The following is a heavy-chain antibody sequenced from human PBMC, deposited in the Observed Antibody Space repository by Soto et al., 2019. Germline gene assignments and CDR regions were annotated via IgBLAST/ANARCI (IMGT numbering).Heavy chain of an antibody. CDR1: GFNFGDYG. CDR2: IRSKSYGKTT. V-gene: IGHV3-49*03. J-gene: IGHJ2*01. Sequence: ALRLSCSTSGFNFGDYGMTWFRQAPGKGLGWVGLIRSKSYGKTTEYAASATGRFTISRDDFKRIAYLEMNSLKADDTAVYYCTRERGDSGAPKWYFELGGGAPLFPVPS. D-gene: IGHD4-17*01. CDR3: TRERGDSGAPKWYFEL.